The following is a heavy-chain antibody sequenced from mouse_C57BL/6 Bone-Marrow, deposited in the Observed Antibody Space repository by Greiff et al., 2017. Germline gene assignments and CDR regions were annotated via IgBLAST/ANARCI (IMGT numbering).Heavy chain of an antibody. CDR2: IDPEDGET. Sequence: VQLKESGAELVKPGASVKLSCTASGFNIKDYYIHWVKQRPEQGLEWIGRIDPEDGETKYAPQFQDKATITAATSSNASYLPLSSLTSADTAVYYFTRSLIYYGTNYWYQGTTLTVSS. CDR1: GFNIKDYY. CDR3: TRSLIYYGTNY. J-gene: IGHJ2*01. D-gene: IGHD1-1*01. V-gene: IGHV14-2*01.